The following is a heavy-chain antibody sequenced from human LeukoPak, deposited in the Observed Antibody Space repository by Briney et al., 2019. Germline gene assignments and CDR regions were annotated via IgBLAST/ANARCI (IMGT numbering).Heavy chain of an antibody. CDR3: AKEVAGP. V-gene: IGHV4-39*07. CDR1: GGSIRSNLYY. CDR2: IFYSGNT. Sequence: SETLSLTCSVSGGSIRSNLYYWAWIRQSPGKGLEWIGSIFYSGNTYYNSSLKSRVTISVDTSKNQFSLNLTSVTAADTAVYYCAKEVAGPWGQGTRVTVSS. J-gene: IGHJ5*02.